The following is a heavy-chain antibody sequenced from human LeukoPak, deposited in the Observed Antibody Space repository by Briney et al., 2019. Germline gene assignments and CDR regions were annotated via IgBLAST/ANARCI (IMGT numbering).Heavy chain of an antibody. J-gene: IGHJ4*02. CDR3: ARDTGGGTTDCGSTSCYIDY. CDR1: GYTFTNFG. D-gene: IGHD2-2*02. CDR2: ISAYNGNT. V-gene: IGHV1-18*01. Sequence: ASVKVSCKASGYTFTNFGITWVRQAPGQGLEWMGWISAYNGNTNYAQSLQGRVTMTTDTSTNSIYMELRSLRSDDTAVYYCARDTGGGTTDCGSTSCYIDYWGQGTLVTVSS.